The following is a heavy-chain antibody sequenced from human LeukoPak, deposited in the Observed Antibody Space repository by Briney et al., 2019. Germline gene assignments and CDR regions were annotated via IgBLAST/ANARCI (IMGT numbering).Heavy chain of an antibody. D-gene: IGHD1-26*01. CDR3: ARVVVSGGSYYYFDY. CDR1: GGSISSSSYY. V-gene: IGHV4-39*07. J-gene: IGHJ4*02. CDR2: IYYSGST. Sequence: SETLSLTCTVSGGSISSSSYYWGWIRQPPGKGLEWIGSIYYSGSTYYNPSLKSRVTISVDTSKNQFSLKLSSVTAADTAVYYCARVVVSGGSYYYFDYWGQGTLVTVSS.